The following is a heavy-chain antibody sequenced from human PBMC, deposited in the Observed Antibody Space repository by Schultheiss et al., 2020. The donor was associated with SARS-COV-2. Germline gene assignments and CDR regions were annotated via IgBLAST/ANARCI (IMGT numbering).Heavy chain of an antibody. D-gene: IGHD3-3*01. V-gene: IGHV4-61*02. CDR3: ARLGLRFLESYGMDV. CDR2: IYTSGST. Sequence: SETLSLTCTVSGGSISSGSYYWSWIRQPAGKGLEWIGRIYTSGSTNYNPSLKSRFTISVDTSKNQFSLKLSSVTAADTAVYYCARLGLRFLESYGMDVWGQGTTVTVSS. J-gene: IGHJ6*02. CDR1: GGSISSGSYY.